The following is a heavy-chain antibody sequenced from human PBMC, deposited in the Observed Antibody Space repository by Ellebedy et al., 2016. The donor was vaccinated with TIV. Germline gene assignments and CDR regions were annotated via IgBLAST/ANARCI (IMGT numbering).Heavy chain of an antibody. Sequence: AASVKVSCKASGYTFISYYMHWVRQAPGQGLEWMGKINPRDGSTSYAQKFQGRVTMTRDTSTSTVYMELSSLRSEDTAVYFCARGYYYDSRGYYPVFDYWGQGTLVTVSS. J-gene: IGHJ4*02. CDR2: INPRDGST. CDR1: GYTFISYY. D-gene: IGHD3-22*01. CDR3: ARGYYYDSRGYYPVFDY. V-gene: IGHV1-46*01.